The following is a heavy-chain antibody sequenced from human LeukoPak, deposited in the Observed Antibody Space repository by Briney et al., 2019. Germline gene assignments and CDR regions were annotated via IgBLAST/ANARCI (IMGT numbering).Heavy chain of an antibody. J-gene: IGHJ4*02. Sequence: ASVTVSCKASGYTFTGYYMHWVRQAPGQGLEWMGWINPNSGGTNYAQKYQGRVTMTRDTSISTAYMELSRLRSDDTAVYYCARTDNWNDSYFDYWGQGTLVTVSS. CDR2: INPNSGGT. CDR3: ARTDNWNDSYFDY. CDR1: GYTFTGYY. D-gene: IGHD1-1*01. V-gene: IGHV1-2*02.